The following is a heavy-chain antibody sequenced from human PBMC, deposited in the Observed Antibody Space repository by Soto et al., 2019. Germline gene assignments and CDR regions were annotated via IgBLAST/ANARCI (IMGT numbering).Heavy chain of an antibody. V-gene: IGHV3-23*01. CDR2: ISGGGDTT. J-gene: IGHJ4*02. Sequence: EVQLLESGGGLVQPGGSLRLSCAASGFTFNNYAMTWVRQAPGKGLEWVSAISGGGDTTSYADSVKGRFTVSRDGSKNTLYLQMSSLRAEDTALYSCAKARGDSGSLTPRVDYWGQGTLVTVSS. CDR3: AKARGDSGSLTPRVDY. CDR1: GFTFNNYA. D-gene: IGHD3-10*01.